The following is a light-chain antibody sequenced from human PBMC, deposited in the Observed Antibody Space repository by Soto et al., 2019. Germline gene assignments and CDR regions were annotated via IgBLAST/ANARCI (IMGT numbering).Light chain of an antibody. V-gene: IGKV1-39*01. CDR3: QQSFSIPSWT. CDR2: AAS. J-gene: IGKJ1*01. Sequence: DIQMTQSPSSLSASVGDRVTITCRASQSISIYLNWYQQKPGRSPKLLISAASSLQSGVPSRFSGSGSGTDFTLTIISLQPEAFAAYYCQQSFSIPSWTFGQGTKG. CDR1: QSISIY.